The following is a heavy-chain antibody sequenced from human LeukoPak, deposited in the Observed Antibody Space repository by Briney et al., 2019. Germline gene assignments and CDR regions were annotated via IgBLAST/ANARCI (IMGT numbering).Heavy chain of an antibody. V-gene: IGHV3-9*01. CDR1: GFTFDDYA. Sequence: GGSLRLSCAASGFTFDDYAMHWVRQAPGKGLEWVSGISWNSGSIGYADSVKGRFTISRDNAKNSLYLQMNSLRAEDTALYYCAKDLEYSSSSDGMDVRGQGTTVTVSS. D-gene: IGHD6-6*01. CDR2: ISWNSGSI. J-gene: IGHJ6*02. CDR3: AKDLEYSSSSDGMDV.